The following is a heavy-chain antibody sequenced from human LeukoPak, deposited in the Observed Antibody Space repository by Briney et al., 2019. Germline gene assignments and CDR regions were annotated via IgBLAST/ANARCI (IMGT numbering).Heavy chain of an antibody. D-gene: IGHD6-13*01. V-gene: IGHV1-46*01. J-gene: IGHJ6*03. CDR2: INPSGGST. Sequence: ASVKVSCKASGYTFTSYYMHWVRQAPGQGLEWMGIINPSGGSTSYAQKFQGRVTMTRDMSTSTVYMELSSLRSEDTAVYYCARNLAAAGYYYYYYYMDVWGKGTTVTVSS. CDR1: GYTFTSYY. CDR3: ARNLAAAGYYYYYYYMDV.